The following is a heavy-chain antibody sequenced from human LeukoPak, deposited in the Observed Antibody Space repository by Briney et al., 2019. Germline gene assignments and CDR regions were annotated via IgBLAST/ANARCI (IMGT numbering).Heavy chain of an antibody. Sequence: PGGSLRLSCAASGFTFSSYAMSWVRQAPGKGLEWVSAISGSGGSTYYADSVKGRFTISRDNSKNTLYLQMNSLRAEDTAVYYCAKTPTYHYDSSGLYYFDYWGQGTLVTVSS. J-gene: IGHJ4*02. CDR1: GFTFSSYA. CDR2: ISGSGGST. V-gene: IGHV3-23*01. CDR3: AKTPTYHYDSSGLYYFDY. D-gene: IGHD3-22*01.